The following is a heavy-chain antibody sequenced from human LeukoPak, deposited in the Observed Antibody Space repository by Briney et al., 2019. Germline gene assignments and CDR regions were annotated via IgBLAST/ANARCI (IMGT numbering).Heavy chain of an antibody. CDR1: EFPFSKAW. Sequence: GGSLRLSCAVSEFPFSKAWMSWVRQAPGKGLEWVSSISSSSSYKNYTDSVKGRFTISRDNAKNSLYLQMNSLRAEDTAVYYCARDLDGRYYYGMDVWGQGTKVTVSS. J-gene: IGHJ6*02. CDR3: ARDLDGRYYYGMDV. D-gene: IGHD1-26*01. V-gene: IGHV3-21*01. CDR2: ISSSSSYK.